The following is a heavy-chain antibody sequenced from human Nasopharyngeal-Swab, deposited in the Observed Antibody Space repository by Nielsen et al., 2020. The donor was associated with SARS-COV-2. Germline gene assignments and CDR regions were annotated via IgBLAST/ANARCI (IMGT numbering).Heavy chain of an antibody. CDR2: IYPGDSDT. CDR3: ARPTYYYDSSGPRAGYFDY. V-gene: IGHV5-51*01. Sequence: GGSLRLSCKGSGYSFTSYWIGWVRQMPGKGLEWMGIIYPGDSDTRYSPSFQGQVTISADTSLSTAYLQWSSLKASDTAMYYCARPTYYYDSSGPRAGYFDYWGQGTLVTVSS. J-gene: IGHJ4*02. D-gene: IGHD3-22*01. CDR1: GYSFTSYW.